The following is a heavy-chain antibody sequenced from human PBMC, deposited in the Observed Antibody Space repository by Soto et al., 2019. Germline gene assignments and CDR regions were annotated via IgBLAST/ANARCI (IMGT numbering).Heavy chain of an antibody. CDR3: AGDYGAYVFRWFDS. CDR1: GGTFSSYT. D-gene: IGHD4-17*01. J-gene: IGHJ5*01. Sequence: QVQLVQSGAEVKKPGSSVKVSCKASGGTFSSYTISWVRQAPGQGLEWMGRIIPILGIANYAQKFQGRVTITADKSTITAYMELSSLRSDDTAVYYFAGDYGAYVFRWFDSWGQGTLVTVSS. V-gene: IGHV1-69*08. CDR2: IIPILGIA.